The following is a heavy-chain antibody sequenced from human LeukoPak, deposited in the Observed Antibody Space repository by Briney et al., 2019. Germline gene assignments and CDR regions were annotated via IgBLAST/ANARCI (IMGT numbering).Heavy chain of an antibody. V-gene: IGHV4-34*01. Sequence: AETLSLTCAVYGGSFRGYYWSWIRQPPGKGLEWIGEIDHSGSTNYNPSLKSRVTISLDTSMKKFSLKLNSVTAADTAVYYCASTERCSTTCPLDYWGQGTLVTVSS. CDR2: IDHSGST. CDR1: GGSFRGYY. J-gene: IGHJ4*02. D-gene: IGHD2-2*01. CDR3: ASTERCSTTCPLDY.